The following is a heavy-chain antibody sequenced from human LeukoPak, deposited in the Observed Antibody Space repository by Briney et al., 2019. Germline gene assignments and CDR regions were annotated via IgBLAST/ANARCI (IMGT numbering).Heavy chain of an antibody. CDR2: IKEDGTEK. J-gene: IGHJ4*02. V-gene: IGHV3-7*01. D-gene: IGHD1-14*01. CDR3: ARDSFGTDIDY. Sequence: GSLRLSCAASGFTFSTYWMSWVRQAPGKGLEWVGNIKEDGTEKYYVDSVKGRFTISRDNAKNSLYLQMNSLRAEDTAVYYCARDSFGTDIDYWGQGTLVTVSS. CDR1: GFTFSTYW.